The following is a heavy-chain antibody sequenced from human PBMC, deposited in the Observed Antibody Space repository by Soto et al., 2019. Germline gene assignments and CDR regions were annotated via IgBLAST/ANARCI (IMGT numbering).Heavy chain of an antibody. Sequence: QVQLVQSGAEVKKPGSSVKVSCKASGGTFSSYAISWVRQAPGQGLEWMGGIIPIFGTANYAQKFQGRVTITAEESTSTAYMELSSLRSEDTAVYYCARGPDGSSSSSRYYWYFDLWGRGTLVTVSS. J-gene: IGHJ2*01. V-gene: IGHV1-69*01. D-gene: IGHD6-6*01. CDR1: GGTFSSYA. CDR3: ARGPDGSSSSSRYYWYFDL. CDR2: IIPIFGTA.